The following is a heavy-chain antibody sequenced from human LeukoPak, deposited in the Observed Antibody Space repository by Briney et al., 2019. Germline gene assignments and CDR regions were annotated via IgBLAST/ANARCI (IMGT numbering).Heavy chain of an antibody. V-gene: IGHV4-39*01. CDR2: IYYSGST. J-gene: IGHJ3*02. Sequence: PSETLSLTCTVSGGSISSSSYYWGWIRQPPGKGLEWIGSIYYSGSTYYNPSLKSRVTISVDTSKNQFSLKLSSVTAADTAVYYCARKYYYDSSGYHDAFDIWGQRTMVTVSS. D-gene: IGHD3-22*01. CDR3: ARKYYYDSSGYHDAFDI. CDR1: GGSISSSSYY.